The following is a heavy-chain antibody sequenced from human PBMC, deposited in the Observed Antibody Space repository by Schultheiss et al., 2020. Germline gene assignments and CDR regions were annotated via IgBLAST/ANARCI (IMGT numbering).Heavy chain of an antibody. CDR1: GFSFTSYW. CDR2: IYPGDSDT. V-gene: IGHV5-51*01. Sequence: GESLKISCKSSGFSFTSYWIGWVRQMPGKGLEWMGIIYPGDSDTRYSPSFQGQVTISADKSISTAYLQWSSLKASDTAMYYCARGSRVDYDILTGYYGAFDIWGQGTMVTVAS. J-gene: IGHJ3*02. CDR3: ARGSRVDYDILTGYYGAFDI. D-gene: IGHD3-9*01.